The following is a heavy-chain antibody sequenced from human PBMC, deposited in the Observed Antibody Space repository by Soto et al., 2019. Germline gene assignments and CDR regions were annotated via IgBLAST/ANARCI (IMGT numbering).Heavy chain of an antibody. Sequence: EVQLLESGGGLVKPGGSLRLSCAASGFTFNSYSMNWVRQAPGKGLEWVSSISSSGRYIYYTDSVKGRFTISRDNAKNSLYLQMNSLRPEDTAVYYCARERCTNGVCYQADYYYYGMDVWGQGSTVTVSS. CDR2: ISSSGRYI. CDR3: ARERCTNGVCYQADYYYYGMDV. J-gene: IGHJ6*02. D-gene: IGHD2-8*01. CDR1: GFTFNSYS. V-gene: IGHV3-21*01.